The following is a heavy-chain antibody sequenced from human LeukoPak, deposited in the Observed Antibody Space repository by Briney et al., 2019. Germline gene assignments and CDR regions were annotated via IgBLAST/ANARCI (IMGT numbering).Heavy chain of an antibody. V-gene: IGHV3-7*01. CDR1: AFTFSYYW. CDR2: IKEDGGEI. Sequence: GGSLRLSCEASAFTFSYYWMSWVRQAAGKGLEWVAIIKEDGGEINYVDSVKGRFTISRDNAKKLVFLQMNSLRVEDTAVYYCARDRGYSSFDYWGQGTLVTVSS. D-gene: IGHD4-23*01. CDR3: ARDRGYSSFDY. J-gene: IGHJ4*02.